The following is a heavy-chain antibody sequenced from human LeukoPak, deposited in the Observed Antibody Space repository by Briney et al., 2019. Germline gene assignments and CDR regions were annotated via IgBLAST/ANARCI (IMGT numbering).Heavy chain of an antibody. J-gene: IGHJ4*02. D-gene: IGHD6-13*01. CDR3: ARTTTGYSSSWYFKLKGPYFDY. Sequence: SETLSLTCAVYGGSLSGYYWSWIRQPPGKGLEWIGEINHSGSTNYNPSLKSRVTISVDTSKNQFSLKLSSVTAADTAVYYCARTTTGYSSSWYFKLKGPYFDYWGQGTLVTVSS. V-gene: IGHV4-34*01. CDR2: INHSGST. CDR1: GGSLSGYY.